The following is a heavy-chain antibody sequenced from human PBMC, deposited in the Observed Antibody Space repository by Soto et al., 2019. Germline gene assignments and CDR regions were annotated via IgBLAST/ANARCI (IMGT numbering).Heavy chain of an antibody. Sequence: SETLSLTCTVSGDSISSYYWSWIRQPPGKGLEWIGYIYYSGSTNYNPSLKSRVTISVDTSKNQFSLKLSSVTAADTAVYYCARAPIWGSYRFDYWGQGTLVTVSS. V-gene: IGHV4-59*01. CDR2: IYYSGST. J-gene: IGHJ4*02. D-gene: IGHD3-16*02. CDR3: ARAPIWGSYRFDY. CDR1: GDSISSYY.